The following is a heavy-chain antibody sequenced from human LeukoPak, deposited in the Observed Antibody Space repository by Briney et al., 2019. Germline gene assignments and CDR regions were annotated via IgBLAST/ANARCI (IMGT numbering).Heavy chain of an antibody. V-gene: IGHV4-30-2*01. CDR3: ARGITMIGRPQPEYFDY. CDR1: GGSISYYY. J-gene: IGHJ4*02. D-gene: IGHD3-22*01. Sequence: PSETLSLTCAVSGGSISYYYWSWIRQPPGKGLEWIGYIYHSGSTYYNPSLKSRVTISVDRSKNQFSLKLSSVTAADTAVYYCARGITMIGRPQPEYFDYWGQGTLVTVSS. CDR2: IYHSGST.